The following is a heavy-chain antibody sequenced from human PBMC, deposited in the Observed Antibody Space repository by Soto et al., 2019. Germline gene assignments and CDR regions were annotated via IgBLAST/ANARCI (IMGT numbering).Heavy chain of an antibody. CDR2: ISSSSSYI. V-gene: IGHV3-21*01. D-gene: IGHD2-15*01. J-gene: IGHJ4*02. CDR3: ARESRYCSGGSCYSGLDY. Sequence: LRLSCAASGFTFSSYSMNWVRQAPGKGLEWVSFISSSSSYIYYADSVKGRFTISRDNAKNSLYLQMDSLRAEDTAVYYCARESRYCSGGSCYSGLDYWGQGTLVTV. CDR1: GFTFSSYS.